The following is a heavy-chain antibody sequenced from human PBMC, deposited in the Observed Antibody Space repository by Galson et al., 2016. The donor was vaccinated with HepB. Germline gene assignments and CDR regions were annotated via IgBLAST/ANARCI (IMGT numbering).Heavy chain of an antibody. CDR3: ATTCYALSVACDWFDR. J-gene: IGHJ5*01. D-gene: IGHD3-16*01. CDR1: GASVSSYY. CDR2: MSXXGGT. Sequence: SETLSLTCTVSGASVSSYYWSWIRQPPGKXXXWXXXMSXXGGTXXXPSXXRRGTISVETSKNQFPRKLGSVTAAAXVVYYCATTCYALSVACDWFDRWGQGTLVTVSS. V-gene: IGHV4-59*08.